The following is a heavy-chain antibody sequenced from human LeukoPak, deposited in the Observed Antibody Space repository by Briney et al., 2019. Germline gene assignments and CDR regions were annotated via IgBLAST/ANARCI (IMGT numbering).Heavy chain of an antibody. J-gene: IGHJ6*04. CDR1: GFTFSDYY. Sequence: GGSLRLSCAASGFTFSDYYMNWIRQAPGKGLEWVSYISNSGSSIYYADSVKGRFTISRDNAKNSLYLLMNSLRAEDTAVYYCAELGITMIGGVWGKGTTVTISS. CDR3: AELGITMIGGV. V-gene: IGHV3-11*04. CDR2: ISNSGSSI. D-gene: IGHD3-10*02.